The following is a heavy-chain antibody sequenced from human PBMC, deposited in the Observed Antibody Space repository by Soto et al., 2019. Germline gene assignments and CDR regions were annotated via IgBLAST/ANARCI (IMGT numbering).Heavy chain of an antibody. CDR3: AKGGRQWLVTSDFNY. Sequence: CGVAEFTSSDLAMHRIIKTQGKGLEWVAVVSHDGRNTHYADSVKGRFTISRDSSKNTVSLEMTSLRAEDTAVYYFAKGGRQWLVTSDFNYWGQGALVTVS. V-gene: IGHV3-30*04. CDR1: EFTSSDLA. CDR2: VSHDGRNT. J-gene: IGHJ4*02. D-gene: IGHD6-19*01.